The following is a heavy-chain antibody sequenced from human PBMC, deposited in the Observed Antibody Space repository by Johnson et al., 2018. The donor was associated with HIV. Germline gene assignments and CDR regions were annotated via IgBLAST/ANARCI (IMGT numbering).Heavy chain of an antibody. CDR1: AFTFSRYA. J-gene: IGHJ3*01. Sequence: QVQLVESGGVVVPPGRSLRLSCAASAFTFSRYAMHWVRQAPGKGLEWVAVISYDGSNKYYADSVKGRFTISRDNAKNSLYLQMNNLRAEYTAVYYCAKASTPTMIVVVISAFDVWGQGTKVTVSS. V-gene: IGHV3-30-3*01. CDR2: ISYDGSNK. D-gene: IGHD3-22*01. CDR3: AKASTPTMIVVVISAFDV.